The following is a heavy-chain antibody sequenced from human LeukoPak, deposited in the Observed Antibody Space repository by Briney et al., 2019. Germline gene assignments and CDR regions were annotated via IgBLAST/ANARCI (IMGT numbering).Heavy chain of an antibody. V-gene: IGHV4-61*02. D-gene: IGHD5-12*01. CDR1: GGSISSGSYY. J-gene: IGHJ4*02. CDR2: IYTSGST. Sequence: SETLSLTCIVSGGSISSGSYYWSWIRQPAGKGLEWIGRIYTSGSTNYNPSLKSRVTISVDTSKNQFSLKLSSVTAAVTAVYYCARDGLAGGYDSDYWGQGTLVTVSS. CDR3: ARDGLAGGYDSDY.